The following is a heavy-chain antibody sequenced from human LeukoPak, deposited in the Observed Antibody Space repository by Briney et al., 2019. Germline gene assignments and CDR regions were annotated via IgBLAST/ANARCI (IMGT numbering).Heavy chain of an antibody. Sequence: SQTLSLTCTVSGGSISSGGYCWSWLRQHPGKGLEWIGYIYYSGSTYYNPSLKSRVTISVDTSKNQFSLKLSSVTAADTAVYYCGYGDHLSDYWGQGTLVTVSS. CDR3: GYGDHLSDY. CDR1: GGSISSGGYC. J-gene: IGHJ4*02. CDR2: IYYSGST. V-gene: IGHV4-31*03. D-gene: IGHD4-17*01.